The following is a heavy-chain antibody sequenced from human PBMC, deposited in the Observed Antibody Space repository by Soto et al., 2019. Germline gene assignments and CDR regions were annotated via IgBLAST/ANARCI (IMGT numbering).Heavy chain of an antibody. CDR2: ISGSGGST. Sequence: PWWSLRLSCSASVFTCSSYAVSWVRQAPGKGLEWVSGISGSGGSTYYADSVKGRFTISRDNSKNTLYLQMNSLRAEDTAVYTCAKDSLGGGLHLGPQNYYGLDVWGQGTTVTVSS. V-gene: IGHV3-23*01. J-gene: IGHJ6*02. CDR1: VFTCSSYA. D-gene: IGHD3-16*01. CDR3: AKDSLGGGLHLGPQNYYGLDV.